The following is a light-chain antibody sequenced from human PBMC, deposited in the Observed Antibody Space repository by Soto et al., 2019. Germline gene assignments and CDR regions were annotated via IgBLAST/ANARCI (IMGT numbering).Light chain of an antibody. CDR1: QSIRSL. CDR2: GAS. J-gene: IGKJ5*01. V-gene: IGKV3-15*01. Sequence: IVPTQSPAPLSLSLWDSTTPRFRAAQSIRSLLAWYQHKPGQDPRLLIYGASTRATAITARFTGSGSGTEFTLTIRSMHSEDFAVYYCKKYNNWHINFGTGKQLEIK. CDR3: KKYNNWHIN.